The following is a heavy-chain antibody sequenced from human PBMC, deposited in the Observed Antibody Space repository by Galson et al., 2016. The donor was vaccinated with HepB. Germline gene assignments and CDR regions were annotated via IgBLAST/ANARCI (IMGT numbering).Heavy chain of an antibody. CDR2: DSMDGRRK. J-gene: IGHJ4*02. V-gene: IGHV3-30*18. D-gene: IGHD2/OR15-2a*01. CDR3: AKRHEYCPPVGCSVDY. CDR1: GYALRNYG. Sequence: SLRLSCAASGYALRNYGMHWVRQAPGKGLEWVAADSMDGRRKFYADSVKGRFPISRDNSNNMLFLQMSSLRADDTAVYYCAKRHEYCPPVGCSVDYWGQGTLVSVSS.